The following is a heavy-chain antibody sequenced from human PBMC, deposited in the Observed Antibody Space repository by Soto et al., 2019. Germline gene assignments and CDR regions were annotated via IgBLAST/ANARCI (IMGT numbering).Heavy chain of an antibody. J-gene: IGHJ4*02. CDR3: ARDWEEYSSGWYDGGY. CDR1: GVTFSSYS. V-gene: IGHV3-21*01. Sequence: EVQLVESGGGLVKPGGSLRLSCAASGVTFSSYSMNWVRQAPGKGLEWVSSISRSSSYIYYADSVKGRFTISRDNPKNSLYLQMNSLRAEDTAVYYCARDWEEYSSGWYDGGYWGQGTLVTVSS. D-gene: IGHD6-19*01. CDR2: ISRSSSYI.